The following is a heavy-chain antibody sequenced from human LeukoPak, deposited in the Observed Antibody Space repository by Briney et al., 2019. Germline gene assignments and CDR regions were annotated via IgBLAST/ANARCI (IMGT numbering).Heavy chain of an antibody. Sequence: PGGSLRLSCAASGFTFSSYAMSWVRQAPGKGLEWVPAISGSGGSTYYADSVKGRFTISRDNSKNTLYLQMNSLRAEDTAVYYCAKDSHYYDSSGYFDYWGQGTLVTVSS. V-gene: IGHV3-23*01. CDR2: ISGSGGST. CDR1: GFTFSSYA. J-gene: IGHJ4*02. CDR3: AKDSHYYDSSGYFDY. D-gene: IGHD3-22*01.